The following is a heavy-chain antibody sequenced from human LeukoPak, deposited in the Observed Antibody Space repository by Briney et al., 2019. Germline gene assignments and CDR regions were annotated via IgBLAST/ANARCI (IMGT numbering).Heavy chain of an antibody. V-gene: IGHV4-61*02. J-gene: IGHJ6*03. D-gene: IGHD3-22*01. CDR2: IYTSGST. CDR1: GGSISSGSYY. Sequence: SQTLSLTCTVSGGSISSGSYYWSWIQQPAGKGLEWIGRIYTSGSTNYNPSLKSRVTISVDTSKNQFSLKLSSVTAADTAVYYCARENYYDSSGYYYYYYYYMDVWGKGTTVTVSS. CDR3: ARENYYDSSGYYYYYYYYMDV.